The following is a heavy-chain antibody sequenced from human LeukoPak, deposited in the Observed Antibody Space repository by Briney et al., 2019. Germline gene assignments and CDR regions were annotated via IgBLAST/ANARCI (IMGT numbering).Heavy chain of an antibody. CDR1: GFTFSSYW. Sequence: GGSLRLSCAASGFTFSSYWMHWVRQAPGKGLVWVSRINSDGYSISYADSVKGRFTISRDNAKNTLYLQMNSLKAKDTAVYYCARGEAVAGTDYWGQGTQVTVSS. CDR3: ARGEAVAGTDY. CDR2: INSDGYSI. V-gene: IGHV3-74*01. D-gene: IGHD6-19*01. J-gene: IGHJ4*02.